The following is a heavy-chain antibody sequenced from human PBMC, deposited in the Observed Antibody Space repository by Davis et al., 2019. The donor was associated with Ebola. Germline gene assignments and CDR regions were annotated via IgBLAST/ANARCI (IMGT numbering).Heavy chain of an antibody. V-gene: IGHV3-74*01. CDR3: ARDRPYYDFLSGYFHKQGENDYFDY. CDR2: INSDGSST. Sequence: GESLKISCAASGFTFSSYWMHWVRQAPGKGLVWVSRINSDGSSTTYADSVKGRFTISRDNAKNSVYLQMNSLRAEDTAVYYCARDRPYYDFLSGYFHKQGENDYFDYWGQGTLVTVSS. CDR1: GFTFSSYW. D-gene: IGHD3-9*01. J-gene: IGHJ4*02.